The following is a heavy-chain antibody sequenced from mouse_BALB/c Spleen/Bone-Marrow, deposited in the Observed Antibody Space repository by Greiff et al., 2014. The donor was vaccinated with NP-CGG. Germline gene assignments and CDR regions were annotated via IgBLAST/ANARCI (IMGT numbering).Heavy chain of an antibody. CDR2: ILPGSGST. CDR1: GYTFSSYW. Sequence: QVQLKESGAELMKPGASVKISCKATGYTFSSYWIEWVKQRPGHGLEWIGEILPGSGSTNYNEKFKGRATFTADTSSNTAHMQLSSLTSYDSAVYYCARDWDPFAYWGQGTLVTVSA. J-gene: IGHJ3*01. CDR3: ARDWDPFAY. D-gene: IGHD4-1*01. V-gene: IGHV1-9*01.